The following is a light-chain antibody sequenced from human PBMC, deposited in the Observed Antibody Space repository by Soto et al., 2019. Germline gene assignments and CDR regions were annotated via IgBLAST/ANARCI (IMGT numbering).Light chain of an antibody. V-gene: IGKV3-20*01. CDR1: QSVSRSY. Sequence: EIVLTQSPGTLSLSPGERATLSCRASQSVSRSYLAWYQQKPGQAPRLLIYGASSRATGIPDRFSGSGSGTDFTLTSSRLEPEDFAVYYCQQYGSSLTVGGGTKVDIK. CDR2: GAS. J-gene: IGKJ4*01. CDR3: QQYGSSLT.